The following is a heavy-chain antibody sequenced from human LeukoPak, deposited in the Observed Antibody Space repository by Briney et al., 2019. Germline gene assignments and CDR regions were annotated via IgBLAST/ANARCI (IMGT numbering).Heavy chain of an antibody. J-gene: IGHJ4*02. D-gene: IGHD3-22*01. V-gene: IGHV1-24*01. CDR1: GYTRTEVA. CDR2: FDPEDGET. Sequence: ASVKVSCKVSGYTRTEVAMHWVRQAPGKGLEWMGSFDPEDGETLYAQKFQGRVTLTEDTSTATAYMELSRLRFDDTAIYFCAITQGYYDNSASPLDYWGQGTLVTVSS. CDR3: AITQGYYDNSASPLDY.